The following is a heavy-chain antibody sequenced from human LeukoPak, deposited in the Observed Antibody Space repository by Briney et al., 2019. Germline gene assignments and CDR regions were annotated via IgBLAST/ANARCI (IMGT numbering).Heavy chain of an antibody. J-gene: IGHJ4*02. CDR1: GFTFSSYW. CDR3: AAWGKWLPLDY. CDR2: INSDGSST. D-gene: IGHD3-16*01. Sequence: GGALRLSCAASGFTFSSYWMHWVRHAPGKGLVWVSRINSDGSSTSYADSVKGRFTISRDNAKNTLYLQMNSLRAEDTAVYYCAAWGKWLPLDYWGQGTLVTVSS. V-gene: IGHV3-74*01.